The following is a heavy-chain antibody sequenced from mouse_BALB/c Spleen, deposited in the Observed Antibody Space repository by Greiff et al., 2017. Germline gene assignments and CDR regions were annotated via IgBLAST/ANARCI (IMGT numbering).Heavy chain of an antibody. J-gene: IGHJ3*01. Sequence: VQLQQPGAELVKPGASVKLSCKASGYTFTSYWMHWVKQRPGHGLEWIGDIYPGGGYTNYNEKFKGKATLTADTSSSTAYMQLSSLTSEDSAVYFCARRADYDYDWFAYWGQGTLVTVSA. CDR2: IYPGGGYT. D-gene: IGHD2-4*01. V-gene: IGHV1-55*01. CDR3: ARRADYDYDWFAY. CDR1: GYTFTSYW.